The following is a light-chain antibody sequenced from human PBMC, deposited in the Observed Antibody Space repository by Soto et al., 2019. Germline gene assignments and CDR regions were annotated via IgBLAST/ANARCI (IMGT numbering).Light chain of an antibody. CDR1: QSISAY. Sequence: IQMTQSPSSMSASVGDRVTITCRASQSISAYLNWYQQKPGKAPKLLIYAASSLQSGVPTRFSGSGSGTVFTLTISSLQPEDFATYYCLQDYNFPYTFGQGTKLEFK. CDR3: LQDYNFPYT. CDR2: AAS. J-gene: IGKJ2*01. V-gene: IGKV1-6*01.